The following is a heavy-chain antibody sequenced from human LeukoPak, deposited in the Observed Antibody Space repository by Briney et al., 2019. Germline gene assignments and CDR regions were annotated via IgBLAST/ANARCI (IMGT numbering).Heavy chain of an antibody. CDR3: ARGGSGSYFSYWFDP. CDR1: GYTFTGYY. D-gene: IGHD3-10*01. V-gene: IGHV1-2*02. CDR2: INPNSGGT. Sequence: ASVKVSCKASGYTFTGYYMHWVRQAPGQGLEWMGWINPNSGGTNYAQKFQGRVTMTRDTSISTAYMELSRLRSEDTAVYYCARGGSGSYFSYWFDPWGQGNLVTVSS. J-gene: IGHJ5*02.